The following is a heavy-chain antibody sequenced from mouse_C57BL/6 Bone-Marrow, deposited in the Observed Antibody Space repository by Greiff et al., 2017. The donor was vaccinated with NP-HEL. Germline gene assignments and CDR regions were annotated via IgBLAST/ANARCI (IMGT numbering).Heavy chain of an antibody. CDR3: TPSITTVEPYYFDY. D-gene: IGHD1-1*01. CDR2: IDPENGDT. Sequence: VQLQQSGAELVRPGASVKLSCTASGFNIKDDYMHWVKQRPEQGLEWIGWIDPENGDTEYASKFQGKATITADTSSNTAYLQLSSLTSEDTAVYYCTPSITTVEPYYFDYWGQGTTLTVSS. CDR1: GFNIKDDY. V-gene: IGHV14-4*01. J-gene: IGHJ2*01.